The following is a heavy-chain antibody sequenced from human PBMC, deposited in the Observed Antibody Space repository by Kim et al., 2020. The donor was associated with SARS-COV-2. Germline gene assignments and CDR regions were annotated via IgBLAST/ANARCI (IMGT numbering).Heavy chain of an antibody. CDR2: ISYDGSNE. CDR1: GFTFSTYG. J-gene: IGHJ6*02. D-gene: IGHD3-10*01. CDR3: AKALLRGVNYYYYGMDV. V-gene: IGHV3-30*18. Sequence: GRSLRLSCAASGFTFSTYGMYWVRQAPGKGLEWVALISYDGSNEYYADSVKGRFTISRDNSKNTLYLQMNSLRAEDTALFYCAKALLRGVNYYYYGMDVWGQGTTDTVS.